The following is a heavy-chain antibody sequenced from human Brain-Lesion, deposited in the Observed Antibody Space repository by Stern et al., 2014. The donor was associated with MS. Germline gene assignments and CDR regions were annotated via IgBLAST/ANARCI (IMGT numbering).Heavy chain of an antibody. CDR2: ISYDGSNK. Sequence: VQLVQSGGGVVQPGRSLRLSCAASGLIFSNYAMHWVRQAPGKGLQWVAIISYDGSNKYYADSVKGRFTISRDNSKNTLYLQMNSLKSEDTAVYYCAGVDTPLDYYYGMDVWGQGTTVTVSS. J-gene: IGHJ6*02. CDR3: AGVDTPLDYYYGMDV. CDR1: GLIFSNYA. V-gene: IGHV3-30*01. D-gene: IGHD5-18*01.